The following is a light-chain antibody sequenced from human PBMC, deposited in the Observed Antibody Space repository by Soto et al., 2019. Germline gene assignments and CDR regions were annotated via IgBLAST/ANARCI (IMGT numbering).Light chain of an antibody. CDR2: VAS. CDR3: QQYGSSGT. CDR1: QSVSNNY. J-gene: IGKJ1*01. V-gene: IGKV3-20*01. Sequence: EIGLTQPPGTLSLSLGERATLSGGAIQSVSNNYLAWYHQKPGQAPRLLIYVASNRATGIPDRFSGSGSGTDFTLTISRLEPEDFAVYYCQQYGSSGTFGQGTKVEIK.